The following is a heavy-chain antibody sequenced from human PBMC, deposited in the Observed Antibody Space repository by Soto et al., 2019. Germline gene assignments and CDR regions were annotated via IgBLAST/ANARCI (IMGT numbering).Heavy chain of an antibody. CDR1: GGSISSSSYY. CDR2: IYYSGST. D-gene: IGHD3-22*01. CDR3: ARQIRHYYDSSGYYLGY. Sequence: SETLSLTCTVSGGSISSSSYYWGWIRQPPGKGLEWIGSIYYSGSTYYNPSLKSRVTISVDTSKNQFSLKPSSVTAADTAVYYCARQIRHYYDSSGYYLGYWGQGTLVTVSS. V-gene: IGHV4-39*01. J-gene: IGHJ4*02.